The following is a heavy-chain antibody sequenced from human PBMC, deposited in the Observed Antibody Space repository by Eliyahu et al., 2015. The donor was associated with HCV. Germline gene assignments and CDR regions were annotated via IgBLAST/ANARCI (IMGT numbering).Heavy chain of an antibody. CDR3: ARDHRFRIKMVRGSLDY. CDR2: ISFDGSNK. V-gene: IGHV3-30*03. D-gene: IGHD3-10*01. CDR1: GFIFSSXG. J-gene: IGHJ4*02. Sequence: QVQLVESGGGVVQPGRSLRLSCAVSGFIFSSXGMHWVRQAPGKGLGWVAVISFDGSNKYYADSVKGRFTISRDNSKNTVYLQMNSLRDEDTAVYFCARDHRFRIKMVRGSLDYWGQGTLVTVSS.